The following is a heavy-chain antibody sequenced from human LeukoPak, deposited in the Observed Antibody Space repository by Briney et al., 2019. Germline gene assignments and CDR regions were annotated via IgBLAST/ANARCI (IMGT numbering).Heavy chain of an antibody. D-gene: IGHD4-11*01. CDR2: ISSSSSYI. V-gene: IGHV3-21*01. Sequence: GGSLRLSCAASGFTFSSYSMNWVRHAPGKGLEWVSSISSSSSYIYYADSVKGRFTISRDNAKNSLYLQMNSLRAEDTAVYYCARDAEPSNSSLGYWGQGTLVTLSS. CDR1: GFTFSSYS. CDR3: ARDAEPSNSSLGY. J-gene: IGHJ4*02.